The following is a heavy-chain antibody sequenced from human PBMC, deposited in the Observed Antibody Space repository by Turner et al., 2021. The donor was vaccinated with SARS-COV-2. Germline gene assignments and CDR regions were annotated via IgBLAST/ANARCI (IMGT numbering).Heavy chain of an antibody. V-gene: IGHV1-24*01. Sequence: QVQLVQSGAEVKKPVASVKVSCKVSGYTLTELSMHWVRQAPGKGLECMGGFDPEDVKTIYAQKFKGRVTMTEDTSTDTAYMELSSLRSEDTAVYYCATGYAYCGGDCSIDYWGQGTLVTVSS. D-gene: IGHD2-21*02. CDR1: GYTLTELS. CDR3: ATGYAYCGGDCSIDY. J-gene: IGHJ4*02. CDR2: FDPEDVKT.